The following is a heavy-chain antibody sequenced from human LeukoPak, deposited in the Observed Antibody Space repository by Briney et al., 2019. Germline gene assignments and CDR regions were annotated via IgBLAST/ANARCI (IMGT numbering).Heavy chain of an antibody. V-gene: IGHV4-39*07. J-gene: IGHJ5*02. Sequence: SETLSLTCTVSGGSISGYYWGWIRQPPGKGLEWIGNIFYSGSTYYSPSLKSRVTISVDTSKNQFSLKLSSVTAADTSVYYCARGPEYYDILTGYYKSNWFDPWGQGTLVTVSS. CDR3: ARGPEYYDILTGYYKSNWFDP. CDR1: GGSISGYY. D-gene: IGHD3-9*01. CDR2: IFYSGST.